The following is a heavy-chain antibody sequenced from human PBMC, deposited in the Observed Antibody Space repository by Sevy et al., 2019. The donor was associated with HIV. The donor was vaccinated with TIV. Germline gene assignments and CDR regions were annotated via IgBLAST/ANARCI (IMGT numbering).Heavy chain of an antibody. CDR2: IYWNDDK. Sequence: SGPTLVKPTQTLTLTCTFSGFSLSTSGVGVGWIRQPPGKALEWLALIYWNDDKRYSPSLKSRLTITKDTSKNQVVLTMTNTDHVDTATYYCAQYYDSSGYNAEYFQHWGQGTLVTVSS. V-gene: IGHV2-5*01. CDR3: AQYYDSSGYNAEYFQH. D-gene: IGHD3-22*01. CDR1: GFSLSTSGVG. J-gene: IGHJ1*01.